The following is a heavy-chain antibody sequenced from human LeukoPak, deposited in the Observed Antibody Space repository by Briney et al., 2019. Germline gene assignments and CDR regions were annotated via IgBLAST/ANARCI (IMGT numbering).Heavy chain of an antibody. CDR1: GFTFSNYA. D-gene: IGHD3-22*01. J-gene: IGHJ4*02. Sequence: GGSLRLSCAASGFTFSNYAMSWVRQAPGKGLEWVSSIGGSGDRTYYADSVKGRFTISRDNSKNTLYLQMNSLRAEDAAVYYCARGDYYDSSGYYTYFDYWGQGTLVTVSS. CDR3: ARGDYYDSSGYYTYFDY. V-gene: IGHV3-23*01. CDR2: IGGSGDRT.